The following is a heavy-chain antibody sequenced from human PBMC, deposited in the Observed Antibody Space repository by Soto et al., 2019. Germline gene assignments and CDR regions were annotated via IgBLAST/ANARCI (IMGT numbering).Heavy chain of an antibody. D-gene: IGHD6-6*01. CDR1: GYTFTSYG. V-gene: IGHV1-18*01. CDR2: ISAYNGNT. CDR3: ARVSSRSVPIDFDY. J-gene: IGHJ4*02. Sequence: GASVKVSCKASGYTFTSYGISCVRQAPGQGLEWMGWISAYNGNTNYAQKLQGRVTMTTDTSTSTAYMELRSLRSDDTAVYYCARVSSRSVPIDFDYWGQGTLVTVSS.